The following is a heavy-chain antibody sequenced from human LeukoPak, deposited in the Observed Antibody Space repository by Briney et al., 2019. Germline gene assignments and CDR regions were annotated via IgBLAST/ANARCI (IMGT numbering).Heavy chain of an antibody. Sequence: GASLKISCEGAGYSFTTYWIWWGRHMREKRLERIGIIYPGDSDTRYSPSFQGQVTISADRSISTAYLQWSSLKASDTAMYYCARSAAGTDYFDYWGQGTLVTVSS. V-gene: IGHV5-51*01. CDR1: GYSFTTYW. J-gene: IGHJ4*02. CDR2: IYPGDSDT. D-gene: IGHD6-13*01. CDR3: ARSAAGTDYFDY.